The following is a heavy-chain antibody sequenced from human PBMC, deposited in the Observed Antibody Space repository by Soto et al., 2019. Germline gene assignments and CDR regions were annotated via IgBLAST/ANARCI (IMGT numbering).Heavy chain of an antibody. J-gene: IGHJ2*01. D-gene: IGHD3-22*01. Sequence: GASVKVSCKASGGTFSSCAISWVRQAPGQGLEWMGGIIPIFGTANYAQKFQGRVTITADESTSTAYMELSSLRSEDTAVYYCASPRDSSGYYYGGWYFDLWGRGTLVTVSS. CDR3: ASPRDSSGYYYGGWYFDL. CDR1: GGTFSSCA. CDR2: IIPIFGTA. V-gene: IGHV1-69*13.